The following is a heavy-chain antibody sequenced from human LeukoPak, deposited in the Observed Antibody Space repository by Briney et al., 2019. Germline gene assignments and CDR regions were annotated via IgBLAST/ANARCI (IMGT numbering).Heavy chain of an antibody. Sequence: SGRSLRLSCAASGYIFNRHGMHWVRQAPGKGLEWVAVTSYDGRDKYYADSVKGRFTISRDNSQNSLYLQMISLRPEDTAIYYCARNSDPGQNNYYYYYMDVWGKGTTVIVSS. CDR2: TSYDGRDK. J-gene: IGHJ6*03. D-gene: IGHD1-1*01. CDR1: GYIFNRHG. CDR3: ARNSDPGQNNYYYYYMDV. V-gene: IGHV3-30*03.